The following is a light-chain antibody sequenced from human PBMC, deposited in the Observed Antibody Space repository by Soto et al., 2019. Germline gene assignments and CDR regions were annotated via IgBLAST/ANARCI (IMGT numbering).Light chain of an antibody. CDR3: QQYGSPPLT. J-gene: IGKJ4*01. CDR1: QSVTSSY. CDR2: GAS. Sequence: EIVLTQSPGTLSVSPGERAALSCRASQSVTSSYLAWYQQKPGQGPRLLIYGASSRATGIPDRFSGSGAGTDFTLTISRLEPEDFAVYYCQQYGSPPLTFGGGTKVETK. V-gene: IGKV3-20*01.